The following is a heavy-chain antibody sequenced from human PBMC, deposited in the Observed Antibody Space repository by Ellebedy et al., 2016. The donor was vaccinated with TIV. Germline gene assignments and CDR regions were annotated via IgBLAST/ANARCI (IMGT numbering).Heavy chain of an antibody. CDR2: IWYDGSNK. V-gene: IGHV3-33*01. D-gene: IGHD2-15*01. CDR3: ARNRIVVVDRRQRSWLDP. CDR1: GFTFSSYG. Sequence: GGSLRLSXVASGFTFSSYGMHWVRQAPGKGLEWVAVIWYDGSNKYYADSVKGRFTISRDDSKSTLYLQMNSLRAEDTAVYYCARNRIVVVDRRQRSWLDPWGQGTLVTVSS. J-gene: IGHJ5*02.